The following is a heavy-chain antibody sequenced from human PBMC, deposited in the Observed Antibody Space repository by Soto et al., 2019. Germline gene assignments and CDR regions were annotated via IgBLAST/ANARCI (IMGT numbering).Heavy chain of an antibody. CDR3: AKSRNSGVHDLDC. V-gene: IGHV3-23*01. Sequence: EVQLLEFGGGLVQPGGSLRLSCAASGFTFSGYAMSWVRQAPGKGLEWVSSISASAAATYYSDSVKGRVTISRDNSKNTLSLQMNSLRDEDTAAYFCAKSRNSGVHDLDCWGQGAQVTVSS. D-gene: IGHD4-4*01. CDR2: ISASAAAT. CDR1: GFTFSGYA. J-gene: IGHJ4*02.